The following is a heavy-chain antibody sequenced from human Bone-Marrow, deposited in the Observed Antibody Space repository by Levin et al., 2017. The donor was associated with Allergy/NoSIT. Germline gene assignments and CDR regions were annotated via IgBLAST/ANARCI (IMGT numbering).Heavy chain of an antibody. CDR2: IIPIFSTT. CDR1: GGSFSMYA. D-gene: IGHD5-18*01. Sequence: PGESLKISCKASGGSFSMYAISWVRRAPGQGLDWMGEIIPIFSTTNYAQKFQGRVTITADDSTSTAYMELSSLRSEDTAVYYCARETGYTYGRGGYFDYWGQGTLVTVSS. J-gene: IGHJ4*02. CDR3: ARETGYTYGRGGYFDY. V-gene: IGHV1-69*01.